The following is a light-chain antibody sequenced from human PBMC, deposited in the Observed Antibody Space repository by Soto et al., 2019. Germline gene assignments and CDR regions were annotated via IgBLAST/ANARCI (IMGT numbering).Light chain of an antibody. Sequence: EIVWTQSPGPLSLSPGERATLSCRASQSVSRSYVAWYQQKTGQAPRLLSDGASSRATGIPDRFSGRVSGPDFTLTISRLEPEDFAVYYCQQYGSSTWTFGQGTKVDIK. CDR2: GAS. V-gene: IGKV3-20*01. J-gene: IGKJ1*01. CDR1: QSVSRSY. CDR3: QQYGSSTWT.